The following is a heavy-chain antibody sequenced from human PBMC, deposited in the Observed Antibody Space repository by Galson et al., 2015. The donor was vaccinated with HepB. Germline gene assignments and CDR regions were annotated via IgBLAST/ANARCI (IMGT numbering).Heavy chain of an antibody. CDR3: ARHDGGSSRAMDV. CDR2: IFPEDSDT. D-gene: IGHD2-15*01. V-gene: IGHV5-51*01. Sequence: QSGAEVKKPGESLKISCKDSGYIFTKYWIGWVRQKPGKGLEWMGIIFPEDSDTRYSPSLQGQVTISADKSINTAYLQWSSLKASDTAMYYCARHDGGSSRAMDVWGPGTMVTVYS. J-gene: IGHJ6*02. CDR1: GYIFTKYW.